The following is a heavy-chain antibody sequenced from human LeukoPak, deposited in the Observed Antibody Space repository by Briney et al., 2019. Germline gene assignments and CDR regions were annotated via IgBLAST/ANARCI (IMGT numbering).Heavy chain of an antibody. V-gene: IGHV3-53*01. CDR3: ARDGFSSSWGLAY. CDR1: GFTVSSNY. D-gene: IGHD6-13*01. Sequence: GGSLRLSCAATGFTVSSNYMSWVRQAPGKGLEWVSVIYSGGSTYYADSVKGRFTISRDNSKNTLYLQMNSLRVEDTVVYYCARDGFSSSWGLAYWGQGTLVTVSS. J-gene: IGHJ4*02. CDR2: IYSGGST.